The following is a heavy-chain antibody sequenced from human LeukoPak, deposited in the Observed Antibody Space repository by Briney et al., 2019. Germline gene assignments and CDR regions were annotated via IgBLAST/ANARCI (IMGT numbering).Heavy chain of an antibody. CDR3: ARGGHYDYVWGSYRHIDY. CDR1: GGSISSYY. J-gene: IGHJ4*02. D-gene: IGHD3-16*02. Sequence: PSETLSLTCTVSGGSISSYYWSWIRQPPGKGLEWIGYIYYSGSTNYNPSLKSRVTISVDPSKNQLSLKLSSVTAADTAVYYCARGGHYDYVWGSYRHIDYWGQGTLVTVSS. CDR2: IYYSGST. V-gene: IGHV4-59*01.